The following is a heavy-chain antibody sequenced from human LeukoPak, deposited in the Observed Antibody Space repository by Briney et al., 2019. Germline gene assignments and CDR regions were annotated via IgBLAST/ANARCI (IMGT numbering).Heavy chain of an antibody. D-gene: IGHD4-23*01. CDR1: GYTFTSYG. Sequence: SVKVSCKASGYTFTSYGISWVRQAPGQGLEWMGRIIPIFGTANYAQKFQGRVTITTDESTSTAYMELSSLRSEDTAVYYCARIDYGGNSAFDIWGQGTMVTVSS. J-gene: IGHJ3*02. V-gene: IGHV1-69*05. CDR2: IIPIFGTA. CDR3: ARIDYGGNSAFDI.